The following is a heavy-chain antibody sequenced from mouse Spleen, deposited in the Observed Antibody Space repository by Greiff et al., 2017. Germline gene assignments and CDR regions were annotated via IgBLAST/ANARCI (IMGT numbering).Heavy chain of an antibody. CDR2: IDPETGGT. V-gene: IGHV1-15*01. CDR3: ARRGWDEEGY. Sequence: LVESGAELVRPGASVTLSCKASGYTFTDYEMHWVKQTPVHGLEWIGAIDPETGGTAYNQKFKGKAILTADKSSSTAYMQLSSLTSEDSAVYYCARRGWDEEGYWGQGTTLTVSS. CDR1: GYTFTDYE. D-gene: IGHD4-1*01. J-gene: IGHJ2*01.